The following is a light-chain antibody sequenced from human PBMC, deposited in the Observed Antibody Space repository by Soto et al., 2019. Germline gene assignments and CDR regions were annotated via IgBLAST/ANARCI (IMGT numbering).Light chain of an antibody. CDR1: SSDVGGYNY. Sequence: QSALTQPPSASGSPGQSVTISCTGTSSDVGGYNYVSWYQQHPGKAPKVMIYEVSKRPSGVPDRCSGSKSGNTASLTVSGLQAEDEADYYCSSYAGSNNFEVVFGGGTKVTVL. J-gene: IGLJ2*01. V-gene: IGLV2-8*01. CDR2: EVS. CDR3: SSYAGSNNFEVV.